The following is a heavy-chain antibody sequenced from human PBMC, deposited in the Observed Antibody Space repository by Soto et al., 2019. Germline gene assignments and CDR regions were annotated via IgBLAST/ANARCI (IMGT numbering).Heavy chain of an antibody. D-gene: IGHD3-10*01. J-gene: IGHJ4*02. V-gene: IGHV3-23*01. CDR1: GFTFSSYA. CDR2: ISGSGGST. CDR3: AKERDLWFGESYYFDY. Sequence: GGSLRLSCAASGFTFSSYAMSWVRQAPGKGLEWVSAISGSGGSTYYADSVKDRFTISRDNSKNTLYLQMNSLRAEDTAVYYCAKERDLWFGESYYFDYWGQGTLVTVSS.